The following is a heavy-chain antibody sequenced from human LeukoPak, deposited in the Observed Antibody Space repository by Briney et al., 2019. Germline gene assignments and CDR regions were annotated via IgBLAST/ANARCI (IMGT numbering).Heavy chain of an antibody. CDR3: ARERNLEIAVAGTIFNY. V-gene: IGHV3-30*02. Sequence: GGSLRLSCAASGFTFSSYGMHWVRQAPGKGLEWVAFIRYDGSNKYYADSVKGRFTISRDNSKNTLYLQMNSLRAEDTAVYYCARERNLEIAVAGTIFNYWGQGTLVTVSS. D-gene: IGHD6-19*01. J-gene: IGHJ4*02. CDR1: GFTFSSYG. CDR2: IRYDGSNK.